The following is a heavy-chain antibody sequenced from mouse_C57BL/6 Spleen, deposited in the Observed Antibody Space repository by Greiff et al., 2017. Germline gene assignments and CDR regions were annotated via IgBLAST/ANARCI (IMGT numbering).Heavy chain of an antibody. CDR2: ISYDGSN. V-gene: IGHV3-6*01. Sequence: VQLKESGPGLVKPSQSLSLTCSVTGYSITSGYYWNWIRQFPGNKLEWMGYISYDGSNNYNPSLKNRISITRDTSKNQFFLKLNSVTTEDTATYYCARETVVATSDYWGQGTTLTVSS. CDR1: GYSITSGYY. D-gene: IGHD1-1*01. CDR3: ARETVVATSDY. J-gene: IGHJ2*01.